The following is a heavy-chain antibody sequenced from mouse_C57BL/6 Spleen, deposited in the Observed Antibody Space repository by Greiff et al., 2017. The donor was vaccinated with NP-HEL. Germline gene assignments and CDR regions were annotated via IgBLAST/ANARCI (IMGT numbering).Heavy chain of an antibody. CDR2: ISYSGST. CDR1: GYSITSGYG. V-gene: IGHV3-2*02. J-gene: IGHJ2*01. Sequence: EVQLQQSGPGLVKPSQSLSLTCTVTGYSITSGYGWNWIRQFPGNKLEWMGYISYSGSTNYNPSLKSRFSITRDTSKNQFFLQLNSVTNEEPATYYCARTARIKYWGQGTTLTVSS. CDR3: ARTARIKY. D-gene: IGHD3-3*01.